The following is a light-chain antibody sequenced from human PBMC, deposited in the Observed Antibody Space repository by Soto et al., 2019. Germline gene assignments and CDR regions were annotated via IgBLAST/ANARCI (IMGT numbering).Light chain of an antibody. CDR1: SSDVGAYNY. J-gene: IGLJ1*01. CDR3: CSYADNYSYV. V-gene: IGLV2-11*01. Sequence: QSVLTQTRSVSGYPGQSVTISCTGTSSDVGAYNYVSWYQQHPGKAPKLMTYDVSKRPSGVPDRFSGSKSGNTASLTISGLQAEDEADYYCCSYADNYSYVFGTGTKVTVL. CDR2: DVS.